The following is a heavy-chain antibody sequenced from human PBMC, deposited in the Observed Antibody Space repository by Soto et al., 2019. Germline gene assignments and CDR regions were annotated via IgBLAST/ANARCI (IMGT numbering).Heavy chain of an antibody. Sequence: SQTLSLTCAISGDSVSSNSAAWNWIRQSPSRGLEWLGRTYYRSKWYNDYAVSVKSRITINPDTSKNQFSLQLNSVTPEDTAVYYCARGWLGIVGATPRGFDPWGQGTLVTVSS. CDR2: TYYRSKWYN. CDR1: GDSVSSNSAA. CDR3: ARGWLGIVGATPRGFDP. D-gene: IGHD1-26*01. V-gene: IGHV6-1*01. J-gene: IGHJ5*02.